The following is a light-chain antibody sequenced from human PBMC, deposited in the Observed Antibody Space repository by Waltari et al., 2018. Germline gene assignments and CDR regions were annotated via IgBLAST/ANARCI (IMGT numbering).Light chain of an antibody. J-gene: IGKJ3*01. CDR2: AAT. CDR3: QQHDNLPFT. CDR1: QAISNY. Sequence: DIQMTQSPTSLSASVGDRVTITCRASQAISNYLAWYQQKPGKVPKLLIYAATTLQSGVPSRFSGSGAGTDFTLTISSLQPEDVATYYCQQHDNLPFTFGPGTKVDIK. V-gene: IGKV1-27*01.